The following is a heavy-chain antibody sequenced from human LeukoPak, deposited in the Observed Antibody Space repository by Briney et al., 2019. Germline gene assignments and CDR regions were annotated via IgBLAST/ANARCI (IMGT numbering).Heavy chain of an antibody. CDR3: ARGASLVGTTQLDY. J-gene: IGHJ4*02. Sequence: GGSLRLSCAASGFTFSSYSMNWVRQAPGKGLEWVSYISSSSTTIYYADSVKGRFTISRDNAKSSLYLHMNSLRAEDTAVYYCARGASLVGTTQLDYWGQGTLVTVSS. CDR2: ISSSSTTI. D-gene: IGHD1-26*01. CDR1: GFTFSSYS. V-gene: IGHV3-48*01.